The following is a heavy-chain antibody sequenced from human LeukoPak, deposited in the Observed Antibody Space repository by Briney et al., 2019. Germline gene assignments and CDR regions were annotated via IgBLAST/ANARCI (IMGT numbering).Heavy chain of an antibody. J-gene: IGHJ5*02. Sequence: SVKVSCKASGGTFSSYAISWLRQAPGQGLEWMGGIIPIFGTANYAQKFQGRVTITADESTSTAYMELSSLRSEDTAVYYRARYWKNWFDPWGQGTLVTVSS. V-gene: IGHV1-69*13. D-gene: IGHD1-1*01. CDR1: GGTFSSYA. CDR3: ARYWKNWFDP. CDR2: IIPIFGTA.